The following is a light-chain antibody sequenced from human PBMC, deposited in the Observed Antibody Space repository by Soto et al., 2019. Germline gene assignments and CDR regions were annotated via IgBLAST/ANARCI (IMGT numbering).Light chain of an antibody. CDR1: SSDVGGYNY. Sequence: QSALTQPRSVSGSPGQSVTISCTGTSSDVGGYNYVSWYQQHPGKAPKLMIYDVSKRPSGVPDRFSGSKSGNTASLTISGLQAEDEADYYCCSYAGSYTFVRVFGGGTKLTVL. V-gene: IGLV2-11*01. J-gene: IGLJ2*01. CDR2: DVS. CDR3: CSYAGSYTFVRV.